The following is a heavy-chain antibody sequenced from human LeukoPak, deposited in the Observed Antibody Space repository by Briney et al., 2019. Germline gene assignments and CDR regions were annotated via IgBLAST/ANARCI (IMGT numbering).Heavy chain of an antibody. Sequence: GGSLRLSCAASGFTFSSYAMHWVRQAPGKGLEWVAVISYDGSNKFYADSVKGRFTFSRDNSKNTLYLQMDSLRADDTAVYYCAKKIRGPEAHFDYWGQGTLVTVSS. J-gene: IGHJ4*02. CDR2: ISYDGSNK. CDR1: GFTFSSYA. V-gene: IGHV3-30*07. D-gene: IGHD1-14*01. CDR3: AKKIRGPEAHFDY.